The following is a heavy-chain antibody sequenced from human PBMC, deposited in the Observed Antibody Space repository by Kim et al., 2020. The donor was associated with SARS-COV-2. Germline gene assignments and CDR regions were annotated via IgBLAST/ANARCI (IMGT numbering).Heavy chain of an antibody. CDR1: GGSISSGGYY. D-gene: IGHD3-9*01. Sequence: SETLSLTCTVSGGSISSGGYYWSWIRQHPGKGLEWIGYIYYSGSTYYNPSLKSRVTISVDTSKNQFSLKLSSVTAADTAVYYCARKADYDILTGYYLFDYWGQGTLVTVSS. J-gene: IGHJ4*02. CDR3: ARKADYDILTGYYLFDY. CDR2: IYYSGST. V-gene: IGHV4-31*03.